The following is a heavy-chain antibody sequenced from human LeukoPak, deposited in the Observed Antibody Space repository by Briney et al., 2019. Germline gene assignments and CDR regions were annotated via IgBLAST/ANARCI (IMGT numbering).Heavy chain of an antibody. V-gene: IGHV4-59*08. CDR3: ARRQSNWYFDY. CDR2: IYYSGST. D-gene: IGHD1-1*01. CDR1: GVSLNSYH. Sequence: SETLPHTCSVSGVSLNSYHWSWIRQPPGKGLEWIGYIYYSGSTSYNPSLKSRVTISVDTSKNQFSLKLSSVIAADTAVYYCARRQSNWYFDYWGQGTLVTVSS. J-gene: IGHJ4*02.